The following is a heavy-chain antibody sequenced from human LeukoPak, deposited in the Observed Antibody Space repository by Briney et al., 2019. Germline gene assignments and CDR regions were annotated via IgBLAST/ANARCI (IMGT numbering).Heavy chain of an antibody. CDR1: GFTFSRFA. V-gene: IGHV3-21*05. CDR3: ARDTFQPGLIDS. J-gene: IGHJ4*02. D-gene: IGHD2-2*01. CDR2: INTDSSDI. Sequence: GGSLRLFCAASGFTFSRFAMNWVRQAPGKGLEWISYINTDSSDIHYPDSVKGRFTISRDNARNTLFLQLSSLRAEDSAVYYCARDTFQPGLIDSWGQGTLVTVSS.